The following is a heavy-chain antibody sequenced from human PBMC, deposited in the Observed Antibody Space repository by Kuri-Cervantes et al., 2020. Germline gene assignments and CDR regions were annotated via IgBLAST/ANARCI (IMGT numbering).Heavy chain of an antibody. CDR2: ISYDGSNK. V-gene: IGHV3-30*18. D-gene: IGHD2-15*01. CDR3: AKSSGGSSYSGTDY. CDR1: GFTFSSYS. Sequence: GESLKISCAASGFTFSSYSMNWVRQAPGKGLEWVAVISYDGSNKYYADSVKGRFTISRDNSKNTLYLQVNSLRVEDTAVYYCAKSSGGSSYSGTDYWGQGTLVTVSS. J-gene: IGHJ4*02.